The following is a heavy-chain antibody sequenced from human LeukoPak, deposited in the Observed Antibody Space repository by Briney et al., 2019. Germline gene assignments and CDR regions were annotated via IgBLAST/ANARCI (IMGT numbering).Heavy chain of an antibody. Sequence: ASVTVSCKASGYTFTSYGISWVRQAPGQGLEWMGWISAYNGNTNYAQKLQGRVTMTTDTSTSTAYMELRSLRSDDTAVYYCARDADDILTGYWFDPWGQGTLVTVSS. J-gene: IGHJ5*02. V-gene: IGHV1-18*04. CDR1: GYTFTSYG. D-gene: IGHD3-9*01. CDR3: ARDADDILTGYWFDP. CDR2: ISAYNGNT.